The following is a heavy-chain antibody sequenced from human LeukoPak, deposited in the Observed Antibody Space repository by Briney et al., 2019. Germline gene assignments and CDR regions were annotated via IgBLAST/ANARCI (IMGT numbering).Heavy chain of an antibody. J-gene: IGHJ5*01. CDR2: TYYRSKWYN. CDR3: AKTAASSIAS. Sequence: SQTLSLTCAISGDSVSSNSAAWNWIRQSPSRGLEWRGRTYYRSKWYNHYAVSVKSRIIINPDTSKNQSSLQLNSVTPEDTAVYYCAKTAASSIASWGQGTLVTVSS. CDR1: GDSVSSNSAA. V-gene: IGHV6-1*01. D-gene: IGHD2-15*01.